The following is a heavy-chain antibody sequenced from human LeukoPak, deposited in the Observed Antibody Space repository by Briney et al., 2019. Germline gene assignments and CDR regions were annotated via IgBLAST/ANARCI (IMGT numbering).Heavy chain of an antibody. CDR1: GFTFSSYS. D-gene: IGHD6-19*01. CDR3: ASLGLAVAGTFGY. J-gene: IGHJ4*02. V-gene: IGHV3-21*01. Sequence: GGSLRLSCAASGFTFSSYSMNWVRQAPGKGLEWVSSISSSSSYIYYADSVKGRFTISRDDAKNSLYLQMNSLRAEDTAVYYCASLGLAVAGTFGYWGQGTLVTVSS. CDR2: ISSSSSYI.